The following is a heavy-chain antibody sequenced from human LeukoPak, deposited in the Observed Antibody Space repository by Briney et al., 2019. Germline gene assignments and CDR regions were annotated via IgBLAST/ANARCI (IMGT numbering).Heavy chain of an antibody. CDR1: GFTFSSYA. J-gene: IGHJ3*02. D-gene: IGHD3-22*01. CDR2: ISGGGGST. Sequence: GGSLRLSCAASGFTFSSYAMSWVRQAPGKGLEWVSAISGGGGSTYYADSVKGRFTISRDNAKNSLYLQMNSLGAEDTALYYCAKDLLYDSSGYHLTSAFDIWGQGTMVTVSS. V-gene: IGHV3-23*01. CDR3: AKDLLYDSSGYHLTSAFDI.